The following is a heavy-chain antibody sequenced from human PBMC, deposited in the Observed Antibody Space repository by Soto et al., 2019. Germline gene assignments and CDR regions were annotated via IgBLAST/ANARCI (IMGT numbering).Heavy chain of an antibody. CDR2: ISAYNGNT. Sequence: ASVKVSCKASGYTFTSYGISWVRQAPGQGLEWMGWISAYNGNTNYAQKLQGRVTMTTDTSTSTAYMELRSLRSDDTAVYYCARDLFRRHSSSWPPFDYWGQGTLVTVSS. V-gene: IGHV1-18*04. D-gene: IGHD6-13*01. CDR3: ARDLFRRHSSSWPPFDY. J-gene: IGHJ4*02. CDR1: GYTFTSYG.